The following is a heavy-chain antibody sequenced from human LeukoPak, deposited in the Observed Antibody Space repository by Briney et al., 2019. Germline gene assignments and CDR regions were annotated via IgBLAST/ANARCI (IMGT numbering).Heavy chain of an antibody. Sequence: PSETLSLTCSVSGSSISNSDYYWGWIRQPPGKGLEWIGSIYYCGSAYYNPSLESRITLSVDTSKNQFSLRLSSVTAADTAIYYCARRVLLWFGESQYYFDYWGQGTLVTVSS. CDR2: IYYCGSA. CDR3: ARRVLLWFGESQYYFDY. V-gene: IGHV4-39*01. CDR1: GSSISNSDYY. D-gene: IGHD3-10*01. J-gene: IGHJ4*02.